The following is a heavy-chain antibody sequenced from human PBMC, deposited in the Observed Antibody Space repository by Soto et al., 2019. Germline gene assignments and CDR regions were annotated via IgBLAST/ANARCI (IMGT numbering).Heavy chain of an antibody. V-gene: IGHV4-39*01. J-gene: IGHJ5*02. CDR3: ASPKIAFYNWFDP. CDR2: IYYSGST. CDR1: GGSISSSSYY. D-gene: IGHD3-3*02. Sequence: SETLSLTCTVSGGSISSSSYYWGWIRQPPGKGLEWIGSIYYSGSTYYKPSLKSRVTISVDTSKNQFYLKLSSVTAADTAVYYCASPKIAFYNWFDPWGQGTLVTVS.